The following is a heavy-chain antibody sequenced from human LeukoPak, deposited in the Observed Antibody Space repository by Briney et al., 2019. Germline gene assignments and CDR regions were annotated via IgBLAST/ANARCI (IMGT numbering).Heavy chain of an antibody. V-gene: IGHV1-69*05. CDR3: ARVGEEDSSGSALGY. CDR1: GGTFSNYA. D-gene: IGHD3-22*01. CDR2: IIPMFRTP. Sequence: SVKVSCKASGGTFSNYAISWVRQAPGQGLEWMGRIIPMFRTPNYAQKFQGRVTITTDESTSTAYMELSSLRSEDTAVYYCARVGEEDSSGSALGYWGQGTLVTISS. J-gene: IGHJ4*02.